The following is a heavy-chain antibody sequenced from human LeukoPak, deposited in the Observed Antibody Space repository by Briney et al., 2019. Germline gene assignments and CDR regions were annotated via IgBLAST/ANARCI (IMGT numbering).Heavy chain of an antibody. V-gene: IGHV4-39*07. D-gene: IGHD2-2*01. CDR2: IYYSGST. CDR1: GGSISSSSYY. Sequence: SETLSLTCTVSGGSISSSSYYWGWIRQPPGKGLEWIGSIYYSGSTYYNPSLKSRVTISVDTSKNQFSLKLSSVTAAGTAVYYCARVIRVPAARAGYFQHWGQGTLVTVSS. CDR3: ARVIRVPAARAGYFQH. J-gene: IGHJ1*01.